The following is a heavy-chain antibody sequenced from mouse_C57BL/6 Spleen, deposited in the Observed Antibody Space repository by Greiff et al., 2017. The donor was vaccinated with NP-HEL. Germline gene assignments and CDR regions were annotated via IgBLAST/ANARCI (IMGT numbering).Heavy chain of an antibody. CDR3: AVYGSSPFYAMDY. V-gene: IGHV1-59*01. CDR2: IDPSDSYT. Sequence: QVQLQQPGAELVRPGTSVKLSCKASGYTFTSYWMHWVKQRPGQGLEWIGVIDPSDSYTNYNQKFKGKATLTVDTSSSTAYMQLSSLTSEDSAVYYCAVYGSSPFYAMDYWGQGTSVTVSS. J-gene: IGHJ4*01. D-gene: IGHD1-1*01. CDR1: GYTFTSYW.